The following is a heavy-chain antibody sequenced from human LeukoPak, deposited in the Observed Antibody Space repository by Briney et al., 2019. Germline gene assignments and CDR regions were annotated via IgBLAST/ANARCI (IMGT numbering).Heavy chain of an antibody. V-gene: IGHV3-74*01. CDR2: INSDGSST. J-gene: IGHJ4*02. CDR1: GFTFSSYW. CDR3: ARDGSSSPFDY. D-gene: IGHD6-6*01. Sequence: GRSLRLSCAASGFTFSSYWMHWVRQAPGKGLVWVSRINSDGSSTSYADSVKGRFTISRDNAKNTLYLQMNSLRAEDTAVYYCARDGSSSPFDYWGQGTLVTVSS.